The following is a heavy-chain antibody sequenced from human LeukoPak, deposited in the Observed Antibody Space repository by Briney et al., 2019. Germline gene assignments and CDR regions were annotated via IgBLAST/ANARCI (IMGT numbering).Heavy chain of an antibody. CDR3: AKGIYAGYSSGWYKSYYFDY. CDR1: GFTFSSYA. D-gene: IGHD6-19*01. Sequence: PGGSLRLSCAASGFTFSSYAMSWVRQAPGKGLEWVSAISGSGGSTYYADSVKGRFTISRDNSKNTLYLQMNSLRAEDTAVYYCAKGIYAGYSSGWYKSYYFDYWGQGTLVTVSS. CDR2: ISGSGGST. J-gene: IGHJ4*02. V-gene: IGHV3-23*01.